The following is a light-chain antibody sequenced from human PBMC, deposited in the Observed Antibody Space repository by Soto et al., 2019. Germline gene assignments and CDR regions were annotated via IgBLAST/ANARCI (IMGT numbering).Light chain of an antibody. CDR3: QKYNSYSKDT. V-gene: IGKV1-5*03. J-gene: IGKJ2*01. Sequence: DIQMTQSPSTLSASVGDRVTITCRASQSISSWLAWYQQKPGKAPKLLIYKASSLESGVPSRFSGSGSGTEFTLTISSLQPDDFATYYCQKYNSYSKDTFGQGNKLEIK. CDR2: KAS. CDR1: QSISSW.